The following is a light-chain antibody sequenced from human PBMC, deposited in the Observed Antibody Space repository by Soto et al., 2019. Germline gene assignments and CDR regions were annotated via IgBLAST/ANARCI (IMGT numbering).Light chain of an antibody. CDR3: MQVLTTPLT. Sequence: DIVLTQSPLSLPVAPGEPASISCRSSRSLLSSNGNTYLDWYLQKPGQSPQVLIYLGSNRASGVPDRFSGSGSGTDFTLKISRVEAEDVGVYYCMQVLTTPLTFGGGTKVEIK. CDR2: LGS. V-gene: IGKV2-28*01. CDR1: RSLLSSNGNTY. J-gene: IGKJ4*01.